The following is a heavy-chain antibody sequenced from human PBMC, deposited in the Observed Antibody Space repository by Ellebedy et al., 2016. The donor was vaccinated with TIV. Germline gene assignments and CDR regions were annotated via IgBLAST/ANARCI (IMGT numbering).Heavy chain of an antibody. D-gene: IGHD6-19*01. Sequence: GGSLRLSXLAPEITFSGYWMHWVRQDPGKGLVWVAFISSDGSDIKYADSVKGRFTISRDNAKNTLYLQMNSLRAEDTAVFYCAGGSGWLEDVWGQGTTVTVSS. CDR2: ISSDGSDI. J-gene: IGHJ6*02. CDR1: EITFSGYW. V-gene: IGHV3-74*03. CDR3: AGGSGWLEDV.